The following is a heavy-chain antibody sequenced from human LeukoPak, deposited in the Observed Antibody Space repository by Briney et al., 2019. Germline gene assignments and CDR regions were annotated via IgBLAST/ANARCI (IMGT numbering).Heavy chain of an antibody. V-gene: IGHV4-4*07. Sequence: SETLSLTCTVSGGSISSYYWSWIRQPAGKGLEWIGRICTSGSTNYNPSLKSRVTMSVDTSKNQFPLKLSSVTAADTAVYYCARVMGSSSAFDYWGQGTLVTVSS. CDR2: ICTSGST. CDR3: ARVMGSSSAFDY. D-gene: IGHD6-6*01. CDR1: GGSISSYY. J-gene: IGHJ4*02.